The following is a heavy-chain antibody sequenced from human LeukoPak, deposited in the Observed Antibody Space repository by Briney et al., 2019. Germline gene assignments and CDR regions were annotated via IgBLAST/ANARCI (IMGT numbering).Heavy chain of an antibody. CDR3: ARDRDIVVVPAANREHYFDY. Sequence: PGGSLRLSCAASGFTVSSNYMSWVRQAPGKGLEWVSSISSSSSYIYYADSVKGRFTISRDNAKNSLYLQMNSLRAEDTAVYYCARDRDIVVVPAANREHYFDYWGQGTLVTVSS. CDR2: ISSSSSYI. CDR1: GFTVSSNY. V-gene: IGHV3-21*01. D-gene: IGHD2-2*01. J-gene: IGHJ4*02.